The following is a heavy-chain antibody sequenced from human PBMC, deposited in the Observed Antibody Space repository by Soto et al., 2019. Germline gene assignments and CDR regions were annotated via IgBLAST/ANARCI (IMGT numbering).Heavy chain of an antibody. V-gene: IGHV3-33*01. J-gene: IGHJ4*02. CDR1: EIFFSGYG. CDR3: ARGGVGATAFFGYFDY. D-gene: IGHD1-26*01. CDR2: LRFDGSDI. Sequence: PGGSLSLSCVVSEIFFSGYGYHWVRQAQGKGLGRVPVLRFDGSDINYADSVKGRFTISRDNSKNTLYLQMSSLRAEDTAVYYCARGGVGATAFFGYFDYWGQGALVTVSS.